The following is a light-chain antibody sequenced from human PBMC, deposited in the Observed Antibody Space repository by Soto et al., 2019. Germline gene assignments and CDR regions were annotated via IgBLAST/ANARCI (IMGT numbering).Light chain of an antibody. CDR3: LQHNTYPWT. Sequence: DIQMTQSPSSLSASVGDRVIITCRASQGSGDDLGWYQKKPGKAPKRLIYAASSWQSGVPSRFSGSGSGTDFTLTISSLQPDDFASYYSLQHNTYPWTFGPGTKVEVK. CDR1: QGSGDD. J-gene: IGKJ1*01. CDR2: AAS. V-gene: IGKV1-17*01.